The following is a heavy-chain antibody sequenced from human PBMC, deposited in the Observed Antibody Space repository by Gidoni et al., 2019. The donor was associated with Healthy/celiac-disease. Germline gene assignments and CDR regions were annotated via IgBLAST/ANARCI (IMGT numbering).Heavy chain of an antibody. CDR2: IYPRGST. CDR1: GGSISSYY. D-gene: IGHD3-10*01. J-gene: IGHJ4*02. Sequence: QVQLQESGPGLVKPSETLSLTCTVSGGSISSYYWSWIRQPAGKGLEWIGRIYPRGSTNYNPSLKSRVTMSVDTSKNQFSLKLSSVTAADTAVYYCARVASYYYGSGSYYYFDYWGQGTLVTVSS. V-gene: IGHV4-4*07. CDR3: ARVASYYYGSGSYYYFDY.